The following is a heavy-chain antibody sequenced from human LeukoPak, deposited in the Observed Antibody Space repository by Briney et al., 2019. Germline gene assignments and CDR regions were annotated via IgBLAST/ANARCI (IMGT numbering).Heavy chain of an antibody. CDR2: ISGGGGST. J-gene: IGHJ4*02. CDR1: GFTFSSYA. Sequence: GGSLRLSCAASGFTFSSYAMHWVRQAPGKGLEWVSAISGGGGSTYYADSVKGRFTISRDNSKNTLYLQMNSLRAEDTAVYYCAKATGSGYYHYFDYWGQGTLVTVSS. CDR3: AKATGSGYYHYFDY. V-gene: IGHV3-23*01. D-gene: IGHD3-3*01.